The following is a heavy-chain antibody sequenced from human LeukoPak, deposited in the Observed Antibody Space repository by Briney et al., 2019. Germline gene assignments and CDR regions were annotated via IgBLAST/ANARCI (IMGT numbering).Heavy chain of an antibody. J-gene: IGHJ4*02. Sequence: GGSLRLSCAASGFTFSSYSMNWVRQAPGKGLEWVSSISSSSSYIYYADSVKGRFTIPRDNAKNLLYLQMNSLRAEDTAVYYCARDLGYYYDSSGYYFDYWGQGTLVTVSS. CDR1: GFTFSSYS. D-gene: IGHD3-22*01. V-gene: IGHV3-21*01. CDR2: ISSSSSYI. CDR3: ARDLGYYYDSSGYYFDY.